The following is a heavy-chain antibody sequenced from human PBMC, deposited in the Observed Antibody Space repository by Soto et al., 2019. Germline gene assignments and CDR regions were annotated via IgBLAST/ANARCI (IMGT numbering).Heavy chain of an antibody. Sequence: SETLSLTCAVSGGSISSGGYSWSWIRQPPGKGLEWIGYIYHSGSTYYNPSLKSRVTISVDRSKNQFSLKLSSVTAADTAVYYCARLAGVDDSSDYWGQGTLVTVSS. CDR1: GGSISSGGYS. J-gene: IGHJ4*02. CDR3: ARLAGVDDSSDY. D-gene: IGHD3-22*01. V-gene: IGHV4-30-2*01. CDR2: IYHSGST.